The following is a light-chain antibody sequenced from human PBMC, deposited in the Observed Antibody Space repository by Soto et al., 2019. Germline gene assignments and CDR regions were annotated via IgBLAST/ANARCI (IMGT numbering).Light chain of an antibody. CDR1: SSDIGYYNY. J-gene: IGLJ3*02. Sequence: QSALTQPASVSGSPGQWITISCTGTSSDIGYYNYVSWYQQDPGKAPKLIIYEVSNRPSGVSNRFSGSKSGNTASLTISGLQAEDDADYYCSSYTRSSTLVVFGGGTKLTVL. V-gene: IGLV2-14*01. CDR3: SSYTRSSTLVV. CDR2: EVS.